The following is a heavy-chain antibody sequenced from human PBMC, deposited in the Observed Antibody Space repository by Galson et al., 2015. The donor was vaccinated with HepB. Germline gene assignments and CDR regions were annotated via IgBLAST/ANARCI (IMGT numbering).Heavy chain of an antibody. J-gene: IGHJ4*02. V-gene: IGHV3-23*01. Sequence: SLRLSCAASGFIFSNFDMIWVRQAPGKGLEWVSAVSTCGDRTYYADSVKGRFTISRDNAKNTVYLQMHSLRAEDTAVYYCAKDLQRSSGWFSVEYWGQGALVTVSS. CDR3: AKDLQRSSGWFSVEY. D-gene: IGHD6-19*01. CDR2: VSTCGDRT. CDR1: GFIFSNFD.